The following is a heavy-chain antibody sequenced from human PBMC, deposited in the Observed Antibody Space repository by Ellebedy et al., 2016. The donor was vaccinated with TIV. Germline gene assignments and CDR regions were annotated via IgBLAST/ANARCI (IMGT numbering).Heavy chain of an antibody. J-gene: IGHJ4*02. CDR2: ISYDGSDK. Sequence: GESLKISCAASGFTFRSYGMHWVRQAPGRGLEWLAVISYDGSDKSYGDSVKGRFTISRDNSKNTLYLQMSSLRAEDTAVYYCVTGAGLNWGQGTLVTVSS. D-gene: IGHD3-16*01. V-gene: IGHV3-30*03. CDR3: VTGAGLN. CDR1: GFTFRSYG.